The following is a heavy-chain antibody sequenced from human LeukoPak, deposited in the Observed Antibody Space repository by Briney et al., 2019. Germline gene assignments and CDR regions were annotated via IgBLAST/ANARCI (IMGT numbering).Heavy chain of an antibody. V-gene: IGHV3-23*01. J-gene: IGHJ4*02. Sequence: GGSLRLSCAASGFTFSSYAMSWVRQAPGKGLEWVSAISGSGGSTYYADSVKGRFTISRGNSKNTLYLQMNSLRAEDTAVYYCAKDKEYSSSFDYWGQGTLVTVSS. CDR2: ISGSGGST. CDR1: GFTFSSYA. D-gene: IGHD6-6*01. CDR3: AKDKEYSSSFDY.